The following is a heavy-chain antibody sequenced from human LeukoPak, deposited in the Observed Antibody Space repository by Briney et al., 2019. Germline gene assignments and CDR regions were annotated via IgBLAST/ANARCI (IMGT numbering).Heavy chain of an antibody. J-gene: IGHJ4*02. D-gene: IGHD3-10*01. Sequence: GGSLRLSCAASGFTFSSYAMSWVRQAPGKGLEWVSGISGSGGSTFYADSVKGRFTISRDNSKNTLYLQMNSLRAEDTDVYYCAKGGPISGNYYTCDYWGQGTLVTVSS. V-gene: IGHV3-23*01. CDR3: AKGGPISGNYYTCDY. CDR1: GFTFSSYA. CDR2: ISGSGGST.